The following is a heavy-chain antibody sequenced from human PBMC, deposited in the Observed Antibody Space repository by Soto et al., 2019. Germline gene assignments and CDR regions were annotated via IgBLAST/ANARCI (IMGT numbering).Heavy chain of an antibody. D-gene: IGHD6-6*01. Sequence: QEQLQQSGPGLVKPSQTLSLTCAISGDSVSSNSAAWNWIRQSPSRGLEWLGRTYYRSKWCNDYAVSVTTRITINPDASKHQFSLHLNSVTPEDTAVYYCARANEYTSSSGMDVWGQGTTVTVSS. V-gene: IGHV6-1*01. J-gene: IGHJ6*02. CDR2: TYYRSKWCN. CDR1: GDSVSSNSAA. CDR3: ARANEYTSSSGMDV.